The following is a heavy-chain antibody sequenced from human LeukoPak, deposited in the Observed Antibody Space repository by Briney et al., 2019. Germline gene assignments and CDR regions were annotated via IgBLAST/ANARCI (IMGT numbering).Heavy chain of an antibody. CDR1: GGTFSSYA. Sequence: AVTVTCKASGGTFSSYAISWVRQAPGQGLEWMGVIIHIFGTANYAQNFQGRVTITTDESTNTAYMELSSLRSQDTAVYYCAKLKKRYYYMDVWDKGTTVTVSS. CDR3: AKLKKRYYYMDV. V-gene: IGHV1-69*05. CDR2: IIHIFGTA. J-gene: IGHJ6*03.